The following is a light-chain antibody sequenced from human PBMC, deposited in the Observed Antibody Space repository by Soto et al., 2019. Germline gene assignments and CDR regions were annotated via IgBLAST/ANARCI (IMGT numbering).Light chain of an antibody. CDR3: QSYDSSRSGFEV. CDR1: SSNIGAGYD. V-gene: IGLV1-40*01. CDR2: GNS. J-gene: IGLJ2*01. Sequence: QSVLTQPPSVSGAPGQRVTISCTGSSSNIGAGYDVHWYQQLPGTAPKLLIYGNSNRPSGVPDRFSGSKSGTSASLAITGLQAEDEADYYCQSYDSSRSGFEVFGRGTKLTVL.